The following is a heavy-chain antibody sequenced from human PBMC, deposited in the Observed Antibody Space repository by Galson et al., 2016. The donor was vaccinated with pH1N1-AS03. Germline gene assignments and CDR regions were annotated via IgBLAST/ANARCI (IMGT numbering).Heavy chain of an antibody. Sequence: SETLSLTCSVSGGSMSTYYWSWIRQPAGKGLEWIGRVHNSGNTYYSPSLKSRVAMSVDTSPNHFSLTLNSVTAADTAVYFCARGTNFYGAGSYNSPDSYFDIWGRGTLVTVSS. CDR2: VHNSGNT. V-gene: IGHV4-4*07. D-gene: IGHD3-10*01. J-gene: IGHJ2*01. CDR3: ARGTNFYGAGSYNSPDSYFDI. CDR1: GGSMSTYY.